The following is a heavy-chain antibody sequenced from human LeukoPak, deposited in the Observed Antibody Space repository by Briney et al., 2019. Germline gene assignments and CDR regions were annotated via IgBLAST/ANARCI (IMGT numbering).Heavy chain of an antibody. CDR1: GGTFSSYA. D-gene: IGHD3-3*01. J-gene: IGHJ6*03. CDR2: IIPIFGTA. Sequence: SVKVSCKASGGTFSSYAISWVRQAPGQGLEWMGGIIPIFGTANYAQKFQGRVTITTDESTSTAYMELSSLRSDDTAVYYCARDRSTIFGVVRIRYMDVWGKGTTVTVSS. CDR3: ARDRSTIFGVVRIRYMDV. V-gene: IGHV1-69*05.